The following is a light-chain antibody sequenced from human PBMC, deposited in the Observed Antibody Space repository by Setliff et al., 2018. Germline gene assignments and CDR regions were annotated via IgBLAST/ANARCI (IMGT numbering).Light chain of an antibody. J-gene: IGLJ1*01. V-gene: IGLV2-11*01. CDR1: SSDVGGYNY. Sequence: QSVLTQPRSVSGSPGLSVTISCTGTSSDVGGYNYVSWYQQHPGKAPKLMIYDVSKRPSGVPDRFSGSKSGNTASLTISRLQAEDEADYYCCSYAGSYTDVFGTGTKVTVL. CDR3: CSYAGSYTDV. CDR2: DVS.